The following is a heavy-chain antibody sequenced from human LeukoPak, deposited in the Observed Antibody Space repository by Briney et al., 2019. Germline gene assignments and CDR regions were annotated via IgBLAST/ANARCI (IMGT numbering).Heavy chain of an antibody. CDR1: GGSITSNGYY. J-gene: IGHJ4*02. V-gene: IGHV4-31*03. CDR3: ARSSGGSLSPGRLDF. Sequence: SQTLSLTCTVSGGSITSNGYYWSWIRQHPGKGLEWIGYIYHSGSTNYNPSLKSRVTISVDTSKNQFSLKLSSVTAADTAVYYCARSSGGSLSPGRLDFWGQGTLVTVSS. D-gene: IGHD2-15*01. CDR2: IYHSGST.